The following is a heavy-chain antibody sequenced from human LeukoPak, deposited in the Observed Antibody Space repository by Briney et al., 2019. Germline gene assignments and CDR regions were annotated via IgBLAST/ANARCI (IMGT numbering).Heavy chain of an antibody. CDR2: VYYSGST. J-gene: IGHJ4*02. CDR1: GGSIGTYY. V-gene: IGHV4-59*08. D-gene: IGHD3-22*01. Sequence: SGTLSLTCTVSGGSIGTYYWNWIRQPPGKGLEWIGYVYYSGSTNYNPSLKSRVTISVDTSKNQFSLNLTSVTAADTAVYYCARSVYYYDDFDYWGQGTLVTVSS. CDR3: ARSVYYYDDFDY.